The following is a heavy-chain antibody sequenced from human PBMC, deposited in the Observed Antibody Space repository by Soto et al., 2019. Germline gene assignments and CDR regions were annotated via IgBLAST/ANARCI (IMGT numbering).Heavy chain of an antibody. V-gene: IGHV1-8*01. CDR1: GYSFTNND. CDR2: MNPGSGDT. J-gene: IGHJ5*02. Sequence: QVKLVQSGAEVREPGASVKVSCKASGYSFTNNDVSWVRQATGQGLEWMGWMNPGSGDTGYAQKFQGRVTMTRDIFIATAYMELSSLRSDDTAIYYCARMATFGSLNWFDPWGQGTLVTVSS. D-gene: IGHD3-16*01. CDR3: ARMATFGSLNWFDP.